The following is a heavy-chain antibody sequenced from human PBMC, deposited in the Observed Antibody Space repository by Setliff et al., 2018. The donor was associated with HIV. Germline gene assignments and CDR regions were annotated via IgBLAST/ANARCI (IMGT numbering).Heavy chain of an antibody. CDR1: GYSISSNDW. V-gene: IGHV4-28*03. CDR2: IYYSGSI. Sequence: SETLSLTCVVSGYSISSNDWWGWIRQSPGKGLEWIGYIYYSGSIYYNPSLKSRVTMSVDTSKNQFSLKLSSVTAVDTAVYYCARDNPSAHWFDPWGQGTLVTVSS. J-gene: IGHJ5*02. CDR3: ARDNPSAHWFDP.